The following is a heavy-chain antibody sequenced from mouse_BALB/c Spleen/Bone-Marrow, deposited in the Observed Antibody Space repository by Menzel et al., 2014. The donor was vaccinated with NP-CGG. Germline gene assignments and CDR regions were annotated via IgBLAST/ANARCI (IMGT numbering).Heavy chain of an antibody. CDR1: GYSFTGYF. Sequence: VQLQQSGPELVKPGASVKISCKASGYSFTGYFMNWVIQSHGKSLEWIGRINPYNGDSFYNQKFKGKATLTVDKSSSTAHMELRSLASEDSAVYYCARVTTDWYFDVWGAGTTVTVPS. D-gene: IGHD1-1*01. J-gene: IGHJ1*01. CDR2: INPYNGDS. V-gene: IGHV1-20*02. CDR3: ARVTTDWYFDV.